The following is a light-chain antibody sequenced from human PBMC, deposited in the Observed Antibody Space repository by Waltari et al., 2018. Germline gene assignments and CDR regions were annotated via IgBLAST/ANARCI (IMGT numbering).Light chain of an antibody. CDR3: NSRDTRGNHVL. CDR2: DEN. V-gene: IGLV3-19*01. CDR1: SRNLLS. Sequence: SSALTQDPAMSVALGQTVTITCRGHSRNLLSANWYQQKPGQAPLLVLYDENKRPSGIPDRFSGSSSGSSASLIITGAQAEDEAAYYCNSRDTRGNHVLFGGGTKLTVL. J-gene: IGLJ2*01.